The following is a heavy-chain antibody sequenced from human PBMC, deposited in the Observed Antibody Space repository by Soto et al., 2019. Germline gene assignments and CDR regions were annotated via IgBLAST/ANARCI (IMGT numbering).Heavy chain of an antibody. CDR2: ISGGASDK. Sequence: EVQLVESGGGLVQPGGSLRLSCEASGFMFSAYWMSWVRQDPRKGLEWVATISGGASDKFYVDSVKGRVTISRDDAKNSLYLHMNSLRDEHTAVYYSVGEDWHRFDHWGQGNLVTVSS. CDR1: GFMFSAYW. V-gene: IGHV3-7*01. CDR3: VGEDWHRFDH. J-gene: IGHJ4*02. D-gene: IGHD2-21*01.